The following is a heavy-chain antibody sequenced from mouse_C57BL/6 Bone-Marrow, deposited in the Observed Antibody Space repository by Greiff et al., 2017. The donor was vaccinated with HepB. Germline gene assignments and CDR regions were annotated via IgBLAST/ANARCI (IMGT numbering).Heavy chain of an antibody. Sequence: QVQLQQSGPELVKPGASVKISCKASGYAFSSSWMNWVKQRPGQGLEWIGRIHPSDSDTNYNQKFKGKATLTVDKSSSTAYMQLSSLTSEDSAVYYCAITFIYYYGSSRGDYWGQGTSVTVSS. CDR3: AITFIYYYGSSRGDY. V-gene: IGHV1-74*01. D-gene: IGHD1-1*01. CDR2: IHPSDSDT. CDR1: GYAFSSSW. J-gene: IGHJ4*01.